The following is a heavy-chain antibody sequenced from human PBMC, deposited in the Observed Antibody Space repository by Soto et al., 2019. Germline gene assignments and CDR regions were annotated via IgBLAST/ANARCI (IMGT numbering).Heavy chain of an antibody. CDR3: ARGRISHYGMDV. V-gene: IGHV4-34*01. Sequence: SETLLLTCAVYGGSFSGDYWSWIRQPPGKGLEWIGEINHSGSTNYNPSLKSRVTISVDTSKNQFSLKLSSVAAADTAVYYCARGRISHYGMDVWGQGTTVTVS. J-gene: IGHJ6*02. D-gene: IGHD2-15*01. CDR1: GGSFSGDY. CDR2: INHSGST.